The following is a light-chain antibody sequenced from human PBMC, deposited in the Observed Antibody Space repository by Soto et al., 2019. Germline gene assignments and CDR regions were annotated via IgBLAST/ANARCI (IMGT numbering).Light chain of an antibody. CDR2: AAS. Sequence: DIQLTQSPSFLSASVGDRVTITCRASQGFSSDLAWYQQKPGKASKLLIYAASTLQSGVPSRFSGSGSGTEFTLTISTLQPEDFATYYCQQLNSYPRTFGQGTKVEIK. V-gene: IGKV1-9*01. CDR3: QQLNSYPRT. CDR1: QGFSSD. J-gene: IGKJ1*01.